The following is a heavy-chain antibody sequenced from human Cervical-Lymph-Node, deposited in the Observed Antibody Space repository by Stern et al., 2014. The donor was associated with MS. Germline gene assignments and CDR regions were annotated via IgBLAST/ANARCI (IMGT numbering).Heavy chain of an antibody. J-gene: IGHJ5*02. CDR3: ARDLGVGPTVS. CDR2: IIPALGTT. Sequence: QVQLGQSGAEVKKPGSSVKVSCETSGGTFSTSGISWVRQAPGQGLEWMGGIIPALGTTNYARKFQGRLTISADKSTSTAYMALSSLRSEDTAVYYCARDLGVGPTVSWGQGTVVTVSS. CDR1: GGTFSTSG. V-gene: IGHV1-69*06. D-gene: IGHD1-26*01.